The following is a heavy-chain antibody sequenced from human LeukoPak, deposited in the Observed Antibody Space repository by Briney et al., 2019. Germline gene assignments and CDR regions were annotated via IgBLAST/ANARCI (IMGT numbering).Heavy chain of an antibody. Sequence: SETLSLTCAVYGGSFSGYYWSWIRQPPGKGLEWIGEINHSGSTNYNPSLKSRVTISVDTSKNQFSLKLSSVTAADTAVYYCARRQAKYYYDSSGYSYDYWGQGTLVTVSS. J-gene: IGHJ4*02. CDR3: ARRQAKYYYDSSGYSYDY. D-gene: IGHD3-22*01. CDR1: GGSFSGYY. V-gene: IGHV4-34*01. CDR2: INHSGST.